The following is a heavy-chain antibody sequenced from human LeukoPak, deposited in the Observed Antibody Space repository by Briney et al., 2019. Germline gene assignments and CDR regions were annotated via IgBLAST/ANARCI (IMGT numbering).Heavy chain of an antibody. V-gene: IGHV5-51*01. CDR1: GYRFSNFW. Sequence: PGESLKISCQGSGYRFSNFWIGWVRQRHGEGLDWMGIIYPGDSDTRYSPSFQGHVNISVDKSTSTAYLQWSSLQASDTAMYFCTRQSHCSSVGCPGGLDSWGQGTLVSVSS. J-gene: IGHJ4*02. CDR2: IYPGDSDT. CDR3: TRQSHCSSVGCPGGLDS. D-gene: IGHD2-2*01.